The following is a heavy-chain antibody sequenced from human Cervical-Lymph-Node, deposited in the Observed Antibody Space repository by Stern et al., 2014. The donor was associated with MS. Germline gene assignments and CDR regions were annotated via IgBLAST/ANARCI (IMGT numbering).Heavy chain of an antibody. CDR2: IHWNGGGA. Sequence: EVKLVESGGGVVRPGGSLRLSCAASGFTFDAYGMSWVRQAPGQGLEWESGIHWNGGGAGYADDVKGRMPIYSESATNTPYLQMNSLMAEDTALYPCARVRWEPYYYYYVMDVWGQGTTVTVSS. CDR1: GFTFDAYG. D-gene: IGHD1-26*01. J-gene: IGHJ6*02. V-gene: IGHV3-20*01. CDR3: ARVRWEPYYYYYVMDV.